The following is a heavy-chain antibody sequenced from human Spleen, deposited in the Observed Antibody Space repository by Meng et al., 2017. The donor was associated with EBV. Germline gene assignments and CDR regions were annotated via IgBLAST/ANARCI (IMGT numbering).Heavy chain of an antibody. CDR1: GGSSSSGDYY. Sequence: QVQLQESGPGLVKASQTLTLTCAVSGGSSSSGDYYCSWIRQPPGKGLEWIGYIHYSGSTHYNSSLRSRITMSLDTSKNKLSLKLSSVTAADTAVYYCVGEGGSSRAPGYWGQGTLVTVSS. J-gene: IGHJ4*02. CDR2: IHYSGST. CDR3: VGEGGSSRAPGY. V-gene: IGHV4-30-4*01. D-gene: IGHD1-26*01.